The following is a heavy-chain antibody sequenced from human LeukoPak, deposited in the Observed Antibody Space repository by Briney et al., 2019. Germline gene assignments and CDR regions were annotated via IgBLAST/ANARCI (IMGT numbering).Heavy chain of an antibody. Sequence: SETLSLTCAVSGGSISSSNWWSWVRQPPGKGLEWIGEIYHSGSTNYNPSLKSRVTISVDRSKNQFSLKLSSVTAADTAVYYCARALGYCSSTSCYTYFDYWGQGTLVTVSS. CDR1: GGSISSSNW. D-gene: IGHD2-2*02. V-gene: IGHV4-4*02. CDR3: ARALGYCSSTSCYTYFDY. CDR2: IYHSGST. J-gene: IGHJ4*02.